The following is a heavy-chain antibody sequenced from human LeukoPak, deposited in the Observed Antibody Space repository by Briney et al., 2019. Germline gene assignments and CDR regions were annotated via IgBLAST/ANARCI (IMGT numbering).Heavy chain of an antibody. CDR2: ISKSSSFI. CDR3: ARDFPDCSGNWGFDY. V-gene: IGHV3-21*01. Sequence: GGSLRLSCAASGFTFSSHSMNWVRQAPGKGLEWVSCISKSSSFISYTDSVKGRFTISRDNAKNSLYLQMNSLRAEDSAVYYCARDFPDCSGNWGFDYWGQGTLVTVSS. D-gene: IGHD3-10*02. J-gene: IGHJ4*02. CDR1: GFTFSSHS.